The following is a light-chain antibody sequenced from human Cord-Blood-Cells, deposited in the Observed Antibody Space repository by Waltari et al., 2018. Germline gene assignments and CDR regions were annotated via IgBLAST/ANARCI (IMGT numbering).Light chain of an antibody. V-gene: IGLV2-23*03. CDR1: SSDVGSNNH. CDR2: EGS. Sequence: QSALTQPGSVSGSPGESISLSCTGTSSDVGSNNHFSWYRQHPGKAPDLMIYEGSKRPSWVSNRFSGSKSRNAASLTISGRQCEVVADESCCSYAGRSTFEVFGVGTQLTVL. J-gene: IGLJ7*01. CDR3: CSYAGRSTFEV.